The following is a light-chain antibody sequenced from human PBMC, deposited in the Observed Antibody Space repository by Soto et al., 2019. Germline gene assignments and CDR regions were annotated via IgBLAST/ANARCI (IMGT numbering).Light chain of an antibody. Sequence: EIVMTQSPATLSVSPGERAALSCGASQSVSSNYLAWYQQKPGLAPRLLIYGASTRAAGVPVRFSGSGSGTEFTLTINRLEPEDFAVYYCQQYNRWPLTFGGGTKVDIK. CDR1: QSVSSN. J-gene: IGKJ4*01. V-gene: IGKV3-15*01. CDR3: QQYNRWPLT. CDR2: GAS.